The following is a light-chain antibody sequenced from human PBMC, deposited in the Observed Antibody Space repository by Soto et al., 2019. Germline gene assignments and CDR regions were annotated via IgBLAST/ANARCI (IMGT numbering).Light chain of an antibody. Sequence: DFVMTQSPDSLAVSLGERATFNCKSSHSVLSNNKNYLAWFQQKXGQPPKLVLYWASTRKSGVPERFSGSGSGTDCTLTISSLQAEDVAIYYCQQYHSATITFGQGTRLEI. CDR1: HSVLSNNKNY. CDR3: QQYHSATIT. CDR2: WAS. V-gene: IGKV4-1*01. J-gene: IGKJ5*01.